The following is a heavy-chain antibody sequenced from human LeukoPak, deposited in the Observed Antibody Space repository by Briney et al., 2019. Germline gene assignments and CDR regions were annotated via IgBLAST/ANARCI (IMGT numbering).Heavy chain of an antibody. D-gene: IGHD3-10*01. CDR1: GFTFSSCW. J-gene: IGHJ4*02. CDR3: AREFDMVQGVIGDY. V-gene: IGHV3-7*01. Sequence: TGGSLRLFCAACGFTFSSCWMRGVRQAPGKGREGVDNIKQDGSEKYYVDSVKGRFTISRDNAKNSLYLQMNSLRAEDTAVYYCAREFDMVQGVIGDYWGQGTLVTVSS. CDR2: IKQDGSEK.